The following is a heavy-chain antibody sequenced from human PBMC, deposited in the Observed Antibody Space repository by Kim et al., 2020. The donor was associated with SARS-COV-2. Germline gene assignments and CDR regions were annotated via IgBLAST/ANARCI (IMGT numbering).Heavy chain of an antibody. J-gene: IGHJ4*02. CDR1: GGSISSYY. Sequence: SETLSLTCTVSGGSISSYYWSWIRQPPGKGLEWIGYIYYSGSTNYNPSLKSRVTISVDTSKNQFSLKLSSVNAADTAVYYCARARGECYFDYWGQGTLVTVSS. D-gene: IGHD3-16*01. V-gene: IGHV4-59*13. CDR2: IYYSGST. CDR3: ARARGECYFDY.